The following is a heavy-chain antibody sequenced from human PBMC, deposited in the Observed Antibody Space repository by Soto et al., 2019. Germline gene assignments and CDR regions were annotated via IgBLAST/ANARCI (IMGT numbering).Heavy chain of an antibody. CDR2: ISGSGGTT. V-gene: IGHV3-23*01. Sequence: GGSLRLSCVASGFTFSSYALNWVRQAPGRGLEWVSAISGSGGTTYYADSVKGRFTISRDNSKNTLFLQMNSLRAEDAAIYYCAKSPKVIRTSFDFWGQGILVTVSS. CDR3: AKSPKVIRTSFDF. D-gene: IGHD3-22*01. J-gene: IGHJ4*02. CDR1: GFTFSSYA.